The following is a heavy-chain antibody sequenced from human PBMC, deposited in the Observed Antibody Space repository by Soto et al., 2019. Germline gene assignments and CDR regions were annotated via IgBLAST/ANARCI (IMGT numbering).Heavy chain of an antibody. CDR3: ARRGYSYGLDV. Sequence: PRESLKISCKGSGYNFATYWIAWVRQLPGKGPEWMGIIYPGDSDTSYSPSFQGQVTISVDKSISTAYLQWNSLKASDTAVYYCARRGYSYGLDVWGQGTKVTVSS. J-gene: IGHJ6*02. CDR1: GYNFATYW. D-gene: IGHD5-18*01. CDR2: IYPGDSDT. V-gene: IGHV5-51*01.